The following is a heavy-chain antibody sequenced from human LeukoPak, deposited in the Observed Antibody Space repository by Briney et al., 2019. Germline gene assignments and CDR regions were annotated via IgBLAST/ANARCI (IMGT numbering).Heavy chain of an antibody. CDR1: GGSISSYY. V-gene: IGHV4-59*08. D-gene: IGHD3-16*02. J-gene: IGHJ4*02. Sequence: PSETLSLTCTVSGGSISSYYWSWIRQPPGKGLEWIGYIYYSGSTNYNPSLKSRVTISVDTSKNQFSLKLSSVTAADTAVYYCARHVNDYVWGSYRYLFDYWGQGTLVTVSS. CDR3: ARHVNDYVWGSYRYLFDY. CDR2: IYYSGST.